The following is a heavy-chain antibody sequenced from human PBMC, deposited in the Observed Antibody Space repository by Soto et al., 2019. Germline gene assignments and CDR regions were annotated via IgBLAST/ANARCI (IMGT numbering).Heavy chain of an antibody. CDR3: AKGANDGYNHWFDP. D-gene: IGHD5-12*01. Sequence: GGSLRLSCSASGFTFSNYAMSWVRQAPGKGLERVSTISNTGDNTYYADSVKGRFTISRDNSKNTLYLQMNSLGADDTAVYYCAKGANDGYNHWFDPWGQGTLVTVSS. CDR1: GFTFSNYA. J-gene: IGHJ5*02. CDR2: ISNTGDNT. V-gene: IGHV3-23*01.